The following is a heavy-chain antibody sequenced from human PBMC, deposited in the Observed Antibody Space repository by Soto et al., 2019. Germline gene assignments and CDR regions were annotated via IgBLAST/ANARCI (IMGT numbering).Heavy chain of an antibody. D-gene: IGHD2-2*02. J-gene: IGHJ6*02. CDR1: GFTFSNYV. V-gene: IGHV3-30-3*01. CDR3: ARELPTAIRGGYYYSYGMDV. CDR2: ISYDGSTK. Sequence: PGGSLRLSCAASGFTFSNYVMHWVRQAPGKGLEWVAIISYDGSTKYYADSVKGRFTISRDNSKNTLYLQMNSLRAEDTAVYYCARELPTAIRGGYYYSYGMDVWGQGTTVNVSS.